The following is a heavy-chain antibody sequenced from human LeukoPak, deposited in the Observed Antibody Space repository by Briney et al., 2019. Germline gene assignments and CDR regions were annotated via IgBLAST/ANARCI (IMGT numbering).Heavy chain of an antibody. CDR3: AGPWELDIYYGMDV. D-gene: IGHD3-10*01. V-gene: IGHV3-66*01. J-gene: IGHJ6*02. CDR2: IYSGGST. Sequence: GGSLRLSCAASGFTVSSNYMSWVRQAPGKGLEWVSVIYSGGSTYYAGSVKGRFTISRDNSKNTLYLQMNSLRAEDTAVYYCAGPWELDIYYGMDVWGQGTTVTVSS. CDR1: GFTVSSNY.